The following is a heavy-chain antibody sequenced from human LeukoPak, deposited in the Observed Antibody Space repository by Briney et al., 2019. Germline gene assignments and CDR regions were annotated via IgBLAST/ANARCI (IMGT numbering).Heavy chain of an antibody. CDR2: IWYDGNNK. J-gene: IGHJ6*03. V-gene: IGHV3-33*06. CDR3: AKGNGNYYYYMDV. Sequence: GGSLRLSCAASGFTFSSYGMHWVRQAPGKGLEWVAVIWYDGNNKDYADSVKGRFTISRDNSKNTLYLQMGSLRVEDTVVYYCAKGNGNYYYYMDVWGKGTTVTVSS. CDR1: GFTFSSYG. D-gene: IGHD2-8*01.